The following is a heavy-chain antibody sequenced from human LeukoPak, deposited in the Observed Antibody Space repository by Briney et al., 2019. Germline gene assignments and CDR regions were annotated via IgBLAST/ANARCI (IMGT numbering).Heavy chain of an antibody. Sequence: SETLSLTCTVSGGSISSSSYYWGWIRQPPGKGLEWIGSIYYSGSTYYNPSLKSRVTISVDTSKNQFSLKLSSVTAADTAVYYCARVNWVSDFWSGGGALDIWGQGTMVTVSS. V-gene: IGHV4-39*07. J-gene: IGHJ3*02. CDR1: GGSISSSSYY. D-gene: IGHD3-3*01. CDR2: IYYSGST. CDR3: ARVNWVSDFWSGGGALDI.